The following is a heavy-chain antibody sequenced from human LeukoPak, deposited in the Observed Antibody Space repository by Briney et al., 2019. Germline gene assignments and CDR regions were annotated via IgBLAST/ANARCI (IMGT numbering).Heavy chain of an antibody. CDR1: GFTFSSYS. V-gene: IGHV3-48*04. CDR3: ARGRAAPYYFDY. CDR2: ISSSGSTI. Sequence: GGSLRLSCAASGFTFSSYSMNWVRQAPGKGLEWVSYISSSGSTIYYADSVKGRFTISRDNAKNSLYLQMNSLRAEDTAVYYCARGRAAPYYFDYWGQGTLVTVSS. D-gene: IGHD6-13*01. J-gene: IGHJ4*02.